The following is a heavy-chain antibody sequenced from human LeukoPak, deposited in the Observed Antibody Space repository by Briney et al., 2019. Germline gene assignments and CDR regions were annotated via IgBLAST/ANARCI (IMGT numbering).Heavy chain of an antibody. CDR1: GGSISSSSYY. V-gene: IGHV4-39*07. Sequence: SETRSLTCTVSGGSISSSSYYWGWIRQPPGKGLEWIGSIYYSGSTYYNPSLKSRVTISVDTSKNQFSLKLSSVTAADTAVYYCARDVTPVAYWGQGTLVTVSS. CDR2: IYYSGST. J-gene: IGHJ4*02. CDR3: ARDVTPVAY.